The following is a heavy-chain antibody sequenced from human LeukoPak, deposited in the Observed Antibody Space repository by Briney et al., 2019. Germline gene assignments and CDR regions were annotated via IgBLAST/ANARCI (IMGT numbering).Heavy chain of an antibody. CDR2: IYYSGST. J-gene: IGHJ6*03. D-gene: IGHD2-2*01. Sequence: SETLSLTCTVSGGSISSGGYYWSWIRQHPGKGLEWIGYIYYSGSTYYNPSLKSRVTISVDTSKNQFSLKLSSVTAADTAVYYCARAVCSSTSCYDYYMDVWGKGTTVTVSS. CDR3: ARAVCSSTSCYDYYMDV. CDR1: GGSISSGGYY. V-gene: IGHV4-31*03.